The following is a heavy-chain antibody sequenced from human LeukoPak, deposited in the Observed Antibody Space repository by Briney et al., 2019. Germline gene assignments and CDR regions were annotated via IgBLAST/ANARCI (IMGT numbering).Heavy chain of an antibody. CDR3: ARGLAGLDY. Sequence: GGSLRLSCAASGFAFSSYSMNWVRRAPGKGLEWVSSISSSSSYIYYADSVKGRFTISRDNAKNSLYLQMNSLRAEDTAVYYCARGLAGLDYWGQGTLVTVSS. J-gene: IGHJ4*02. V-gene: IGHV3-21*01. CDR2: ISSSSSYI. CDR1: GFAFSSYS.